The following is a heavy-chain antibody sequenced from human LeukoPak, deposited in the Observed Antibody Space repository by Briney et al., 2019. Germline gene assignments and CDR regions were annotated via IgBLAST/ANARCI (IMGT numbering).Heavy chain of an antibody. V-gene: IGHV1-8*01. CDR2: MNPNSCNT. CDR1: GYTFTSCD. CDR3: ARGLVARFDP. Sequence: ASVNVSCKASGYTFTSCDIKWVRQPTGQGREWMGWMNPNSCNTGYSKKFQGRVNMTRDTSISAAYMELSSLRSEDTAVYYCARGLVARFDPWGQGTLVTVSS. D-gene: IGHD5-12*01. J-gene: IGHJ5*02.